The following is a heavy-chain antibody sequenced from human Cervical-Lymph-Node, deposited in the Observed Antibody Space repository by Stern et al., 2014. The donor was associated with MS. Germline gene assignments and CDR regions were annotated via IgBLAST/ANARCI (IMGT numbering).Heavy chain of an antibody. CDR2: ISYDGTNK. V-gene: IGHV3-30*01. CDR3: ARDLGVSYYYGMDV. Sequence: VQLVESGGGVVQPGRSLRLSCAASGFSFSSYLMNWVRQAPGKGLEWVALISYDGTNKYYADSVKGRFTISRGNSKNTVFLQMNGLRTEDTALYYCARDLGVSYYYGMDVWGQGTTVTVSS. J-gene: IGHJ6*02. CDR1: GFSFSSYL.